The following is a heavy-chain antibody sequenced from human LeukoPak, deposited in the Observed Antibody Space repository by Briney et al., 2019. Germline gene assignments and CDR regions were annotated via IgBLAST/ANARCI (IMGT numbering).Heavy chain of an antibody. D-gene: IGHD5-24*01. CDR2: ISYDGSNK. V-gene: IGHV3-30*04. CDR3: ARDKRDGYAYYYYYYMDV. CDR1: GFTFSSYA. Sequence: PGGSLRLSCAASGFTFSSYAMHWVRQAPGKGLEWVAVISYDGSNKYYADSVKGRFTISRDNSKNTLYLQMNSLRAEDTAVYYCARDKRDGYAYYYYYYMDVWGKGTTVTVSS. J-gene: IGHJ6*03.